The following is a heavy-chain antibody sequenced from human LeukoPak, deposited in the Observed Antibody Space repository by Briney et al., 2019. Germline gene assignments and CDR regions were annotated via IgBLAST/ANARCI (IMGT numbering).Heavy chain of an antibody. CDR1: GGSISSGGYY. D-gene: IGHD5-12*01. CDR2: IYHSGST. V-gene: IGHV4-30-2*01. J-gene: IGHJ4*02. CDR3: ARGHHSGSPDY. Sequence: SQTLSLTCTVSGGSISSGGYYWSWIRQPPGKGLEWIGYIYHSGSTNYNPSLKSRVTISVDKSKNQFSLKLSSVTAADTAVYYCARGHHSGSPDYWGQGTLVTVSS.